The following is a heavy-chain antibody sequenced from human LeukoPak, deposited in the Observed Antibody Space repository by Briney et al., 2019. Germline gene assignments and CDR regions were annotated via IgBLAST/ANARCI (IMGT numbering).Heavy chain of an antibody. J-gene: IGHJ4*02. D-gene: IGHD6-19*01. V-gene: IGHV4-39*07. CDR1: GVSIDTYY. CDR2: IYYSGST. Sequence: SETLSLTCSVSGVSIDTYYWSWIRQPPGKGLEWIGSIYYSGSTYYNPSLKSRVTISVDTSKNQFSLKLSSVTAADTAVYYCARDGMGSGWSFDYWGQGTLVTVSS. CDR3: ARDGMGSGWSFDY.